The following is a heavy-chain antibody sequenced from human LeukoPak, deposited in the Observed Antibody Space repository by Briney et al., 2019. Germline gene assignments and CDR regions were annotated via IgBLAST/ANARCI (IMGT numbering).Heavy chain of an antibody. J-gene: IGHJ6*02. V-gene: IGHV3-20*04. Sequence: GGSLRLSCAASGFTFDDYGMSWVRQAPGKGLEWVSGINWNGGSTGYADSVKGRFTISRDNAKNSLSLQMNSLRPEDTALYYCAKDRGSTSYYSGVDVWGQGTTVTVSS. CDR2: INWNGGST. CDR1: GFTFDDYG. D-gene: IGHD2-2*01. CDR3: AKDRGSTSYYSGVDV.